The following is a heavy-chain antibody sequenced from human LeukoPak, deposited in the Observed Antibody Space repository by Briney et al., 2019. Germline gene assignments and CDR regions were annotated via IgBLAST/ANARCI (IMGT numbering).Heavy chain of an antibody. CDR3: ARWTDCCGDCHILEY. D-gene: IGHD2-21*02. CDR1: GGSISGYY. Sequence: SETLSLTCSVSGGSISGYYWSWSRKAPGKGVEWIGNLFYKRGAWYKSSLKSRVTTSVDTSKNALSLTLTSVTAADTAMYYCARWTDCCGDCHILEYWGQGILVTVSS. CDR2: LFYKRGA. J-gene: IGHJ4*02. V-gene: IGHV4-59*01.